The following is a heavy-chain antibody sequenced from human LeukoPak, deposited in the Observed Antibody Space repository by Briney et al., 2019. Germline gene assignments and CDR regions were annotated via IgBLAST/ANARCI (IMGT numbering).Heavy chain of an antibody. Sequence: GGSLRLSCAASGFTFSSYGMHWVRQAPGKGLEWVAFIRYDGSNKYYADSVKGRFTISRDNAKNSLYLQMNNLRAEDTAVYYCARGPINYYDSSGYYPEYFQHWGQGTLVTVSS. CDR1: GFTFSSYG. D-gene: IGHD3-22*01. CDR3: ARGPINYYDSSGYYPEYFQH. J-gene: IGHJ1*01. CDR2: IRYDGSNK. V-gene: IGHV3-30*02.